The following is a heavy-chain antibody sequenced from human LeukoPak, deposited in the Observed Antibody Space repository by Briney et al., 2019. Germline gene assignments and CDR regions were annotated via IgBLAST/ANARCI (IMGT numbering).Heavy chain of an antibody. V-gene: IGHV1-8*01. Sequence: ASVKVSCKASGYTFTSYDINWVRQATGQGLEWMGWMNPNSGNTGYAQKFQGRVTMTRNTSISTAYMELSSLRSEDTAMYYCATTYYDFWSGYYLDAFDIWGQGTMVTVSS. CDR1: GYTFTSYD. D-gene: IGHD3-3*01. J-gene: IGHJ3*02. CDR3: ATTYYDFWSGYYLDAFDI. CDR2: MNPNSGNT.